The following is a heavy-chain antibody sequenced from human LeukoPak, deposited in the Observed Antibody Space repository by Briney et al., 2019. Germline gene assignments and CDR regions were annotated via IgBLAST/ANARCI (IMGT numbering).Heavy chain of an antibody. Sequence: GGSLRLSCAASGFTFSSYWMHWVRQVPGKGLVWVARINPGGSSITYADSVKGRFTISRDNAKNTLYLQMDSLRAEDTGVYYCARSDQADDYWGQGTLVTVSS. J-gene: IGHJ4*02. V-gene: IGHV3-74*01. CDR3: ARSDQADDY. D-gene: IGHD2-2*01. CDR2: INPGGSSI. CDR1: GFTFSSYW.